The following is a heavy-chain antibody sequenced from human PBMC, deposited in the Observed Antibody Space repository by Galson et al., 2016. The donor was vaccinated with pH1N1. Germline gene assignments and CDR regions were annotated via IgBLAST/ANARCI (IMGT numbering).Heavy chain of an antibody. CDR1: GFTFSSYW. V-gene: IGHV3-7*01. D-gene: IGHD6-25*01. CDR2: RNQDGRVK. Sequence: SLRLSCAGSGFTFSSYWMRWVREAPGKGLEWVANRNQDGRVKYYLDPVKGRFTLSSDNAKNTVYQQMNSLSADDTAVYYCAREIAAACSDWGQGTLVTVSS. CDR3: AREIAAACSD. J-gene: IGHJ4*02.